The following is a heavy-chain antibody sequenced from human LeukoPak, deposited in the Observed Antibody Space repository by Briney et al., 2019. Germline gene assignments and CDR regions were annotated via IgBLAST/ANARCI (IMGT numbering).Heavy chain of an antibody. V-gene: IGHV3-53*01. CDR3: ARLWDTAMAFDY. CDR1: GFTFSSYT. CDR2: IYSGGRT. J-gene: IGHJ4*02. Sequence: GGSLRLSCAASGFTFSSYTMNWVRQAPGKGLEWVSVIYSGGRTYYADSVKGRFTISRDTSKNTLYLQMNSLRAEDTAVYYCARLWDTAMAFDYWGQGTLVTVSS. D-gene: IGHD5-18*01.